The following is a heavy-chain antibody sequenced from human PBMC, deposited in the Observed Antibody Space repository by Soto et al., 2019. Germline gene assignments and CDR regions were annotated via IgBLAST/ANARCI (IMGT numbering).Heavy chain of an antibody. CDR1: GGSISSGDSC. CDR2: IYYSGTT. J-gene: IGHJ4*02. D-gene: IGHD5-18*01. Sequence: SETLSLTCTVSGGSISSGDSCWSWMRQPPRKGLEGIGYIYYSGTTYYLPSLKSRATLSLDTSKNQFSLKLSSVTAADSAVYFCPREDTAMAHFDYWGQGTLVT. V-gene: IGHV4-30-4*01. CDR3: PREDTAMAHFDY.